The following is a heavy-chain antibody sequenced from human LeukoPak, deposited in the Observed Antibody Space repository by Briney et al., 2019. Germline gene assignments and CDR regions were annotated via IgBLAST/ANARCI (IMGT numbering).Heavy chain of an antibody. Sequence: SETLSLTCTVSGGSISSGDYYWSWIRQPPGKGLEWIGYIYHSGSTYYNPSLKSRVSISIDTSKNQFSLKLSSVTAADTAVYYCARGRPLTVNVFDYWGQGTLVTVSS. J-gene: IGHJ4*02. D-gene: IGHD4-17*01. CDR2: IYHSGST. V-gene: IGHV4-30-4*02. CDR1: GGSISSGDYY. CDR3: ARGRPLTVNVFDY.